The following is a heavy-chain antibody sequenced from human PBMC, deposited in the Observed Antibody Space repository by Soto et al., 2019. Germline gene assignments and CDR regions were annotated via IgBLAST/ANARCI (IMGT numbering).Heavy chain of an antibody. CDR1: GFTFSSYE. D-gene: IGHD6-6*01. Sequence: PGGSLRLSCAASGFTFSSYEMNWVRQAPGKGLEWVSYISSSGSTIYYADSVKGRFTISRDNAKNSLYLQMNSLRAEDTAVYYCARFYSSSFLAYYYYGMDVWGQGTTVTVSS. V-gene: IGHV3-48*03. CDR3: ARFYSSSFLAYYYYGMDV. J-gene: IGHJ6*02. CDR2: ISSSGSTI.